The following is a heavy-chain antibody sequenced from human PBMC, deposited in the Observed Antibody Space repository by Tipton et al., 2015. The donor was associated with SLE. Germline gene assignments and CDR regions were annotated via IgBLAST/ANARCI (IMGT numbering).Heavy chain of an antibody. J-gene: IGHJ3*01. Sequence: SLRLSCAASGFSLSNYWMHWVRQAPGKGLVWVSRVNDDGTNTIYADSVRGRFTISRDNAKNTLYLQINSLSAEDTALYYCARGKRTSDTFDVWGQGTMVTVSS. V-gene: IGHV3-74*01. CDR2: VNDDGTNT. D-gene: IGHD2-2*01. CDR1: GFSLSNYW. CDR3: ARGKRTSDTFDV.